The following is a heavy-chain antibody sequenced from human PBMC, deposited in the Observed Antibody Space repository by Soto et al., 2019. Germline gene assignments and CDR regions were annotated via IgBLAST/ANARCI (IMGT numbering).Heavy chain of an antibody. CDR2: IYYSGST. D-gene: IGHD6-13*01. CDR1: GGSISSYY. CDR3: ASQGGSSSWYPYYFDY. V-gene: IGHV4-59*08. Sequence: QVQLQESGPGLVKPSETLSLTCTVSGGSISSYYWSWIRQPPGKGLEWIGYIYYSGSTNYNPSLKSRVTISVDTSKNQFSLKLSSVTAADTAVYYCASQGGSSSWYPYYFDYWGQGTLVTVSS. J-gene: IGHJ4*02.